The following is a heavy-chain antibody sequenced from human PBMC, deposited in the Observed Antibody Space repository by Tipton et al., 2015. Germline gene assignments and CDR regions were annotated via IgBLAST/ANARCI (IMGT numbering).Heavy chain of an antibody. CDR1: GGSVSTSNYY. J-gene: IGHJ4*02. CDR2: ISYSGST. CDR3: ARVLHYYPSGGYFDS. D-gene: IGHD3-10*01. Sequence: GLVKPSETLSLTCTVSGGSVSTSNYYWGWIRQSPGKGLEWIGYISYSGSTHYNPSLKRRVTISLDTSKNQFSLKMTSVTAADTAVYYCARVLHYYPSGGYFDSWGQGTLVTVSS. V-gene: IGHV4-61*05.